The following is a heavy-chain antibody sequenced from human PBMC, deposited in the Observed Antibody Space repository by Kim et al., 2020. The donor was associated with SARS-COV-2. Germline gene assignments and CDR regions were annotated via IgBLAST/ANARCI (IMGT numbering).Heavy chain of an antibody. CDR1: GFTFSSYW. J-gene: IGHJ6*02. Sequence: GGSLRLSCAASGFTFSSYWMSWVRQAPGKGLEWVANIKQDGSEKYYVDSVKGRFTISRDNAKNSLYLQMNSLRAEDMAVYYCARDLLAAAGEQYYYYYYGMDVWGQGTTVTVSS. CDR2: IKQDGSEK. D-gene: IGHD6-13*01. V-gene: IGHV3-7*03. CDR3: ARDLLAAAGEQYYYYYYGMDV.